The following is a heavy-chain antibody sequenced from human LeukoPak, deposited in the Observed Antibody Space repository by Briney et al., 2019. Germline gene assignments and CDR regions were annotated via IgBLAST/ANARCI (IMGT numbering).Heavy chain of an antibody. CDR3: ARDGATTGFDY. Sequence: SETLSLACTVSGGSISSYYWSWIRQPPGKGLQWIGYIYYSGSTNYNPSLKSRVTISVDTSKNQFSLKLSSVTAADTAVYYCARDGATTGFDYWGQGTLVTVSS. J-gene: IGHJ4*02. CDR2: IYYSGST. V-gene: IGHV4-59*01. D-gene: IGHD1-26*01. CDR1: GGSISSYY.